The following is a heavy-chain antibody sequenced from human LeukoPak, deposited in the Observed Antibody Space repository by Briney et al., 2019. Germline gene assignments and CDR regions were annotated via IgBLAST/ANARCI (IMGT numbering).Heavy chain of an antibody. Sequence: PGGSLRLSCAASGLTFSSTIMHWVRQAPGKGLEWVAVISFDGTIQYYSDSVRGRFTISRDNSKNTMYLQMNSLRTEDTAVYYCARENSRITIFGVVTKRFDYWGQGTLVIVSS. CDR2: ISFDGTIQ. V-gene: IGHV3-30-3*01. CDR1: GLTFSSTI. J-gene: IGHJ4*02. CDR3: ARENSRITIFGVVTKRFDY. D-gene: IGHD3-3*01.